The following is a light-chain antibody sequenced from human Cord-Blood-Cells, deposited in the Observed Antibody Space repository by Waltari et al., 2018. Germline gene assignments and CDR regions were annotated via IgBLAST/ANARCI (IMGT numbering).Light chain of an antibody. CDR1: SSAVGGYNY. CDR3: SSYTSSSTWV. Sequence: QSALTQPASVSGSPGQSITLSCTGTSSAVGGYNYVSWYQQHPGKAPKLMIYDVSNRPSGVSNRVSGSKSGNTASLTISGLQAEDEADYYCSSYTSSSTWVFGGVTKLTVL. CDR2: DVS. J-gene: IGLJ3*02. V-gene: IGLV2-14*03.